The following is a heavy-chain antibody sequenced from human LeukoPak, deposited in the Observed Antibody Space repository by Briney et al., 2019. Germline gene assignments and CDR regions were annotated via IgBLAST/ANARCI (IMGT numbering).Heavy chain of an antibody. V-gene: IGHV1-18*01. Sequence: ASVKVSCKASGYTFTNFCISWVRQAPGQGLEWMGWISAYNGNTNYAQKLQGRVTMTTDTSTSTAYMELRSLRSDDTAVYDCASGAWELPREGGYFDYWGQGTLVTVSS. D-gene: IGHD1-26*01. CDR3: ASGAWELPREGGYFDY. CDR1: GYTFTNFC. CDR2: ISAYNGNT. J-gene: IGHJ4*02.